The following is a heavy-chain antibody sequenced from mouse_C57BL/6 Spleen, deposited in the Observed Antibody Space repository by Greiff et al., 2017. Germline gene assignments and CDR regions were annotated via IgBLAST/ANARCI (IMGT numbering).Heavy chain of an antibody. D-gene: IGHD1-1*01. Sequence: QVQLQQPGAELVRPGTSVKLSCKASGYTFTSYWMHWVKQRPGQGLEWIGVIDPSDSYTNYNQKFKGKATLTVDTSSSPAYMQLSSLTSEDSAVYYCVGDGSSPYAMDYWGQGTSVTVSS. V-gene: IGHV1-59*01. CDR2: IDPSDSYT. J-gene: IGHJ4*01. CDR3: VGDGSSPYAMDY. CDR1: GYTFTSYW.